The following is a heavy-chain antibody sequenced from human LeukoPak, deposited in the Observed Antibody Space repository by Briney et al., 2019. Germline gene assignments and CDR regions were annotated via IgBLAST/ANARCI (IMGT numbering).Heavy chain of an antibody. CDR3: ARAVLSSGYYSNFYVKSYFGY. CDR2: INAGNGNT. Sequence: ASVKVSCKASGYTFTSYAMHWVRQAPGQRLEWMGWINAGNGNTKYSQKFQGRVTITRDTSASTAYMELSSLRSEDTAVYYCARAVLSSGYYSNFYVKSYFGYWGQGTLVTVSS. D-gene: IGHD3-22*01. J-gene: IGHJ4*02. V-gene: IGHV1-3*01. CDR1: GYTFTSYA.